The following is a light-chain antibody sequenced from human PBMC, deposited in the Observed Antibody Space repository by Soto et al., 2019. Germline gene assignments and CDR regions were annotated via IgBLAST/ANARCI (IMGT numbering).Light chain of an antibody. J-gene: IGKJ1*01. Sequence: DIQMTQSPSTLSASVGDRVTITCRASQSISSWLAWYQQKPGKAPNLLIYKASSLESGVPSRFSGSGSGTEFTLTISSLQPDDVATYYCQQYSIYSRTFGQGTKVEVK. CDR3: QQYSIYSRT. CDR2: KAS. V-gene: IGKV1-5*03. CDR1: QSISSW.